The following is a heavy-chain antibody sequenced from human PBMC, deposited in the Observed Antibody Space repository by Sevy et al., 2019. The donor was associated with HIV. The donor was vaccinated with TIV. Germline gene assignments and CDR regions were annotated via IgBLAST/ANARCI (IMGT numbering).Heavy chain of an antibody. CDR3: AKDFTGYNGMDV. V-gene: IGHV3-30*18. CDR2: ISYHGRDK. CDR1: GISFTTSG. J-gene: IGHJ6*02. Sequence: GGSLRLSCIVSGISFTTSGMHWVRQAPGKGLEWVAVISYHGRDKFYAESVKGRSTISGDNSKNMLYLQMNSLRAEDTGVYYCAKDFTGYNGMDVWGQGTMVTVSS. D-gene: IGHD3-9*01.